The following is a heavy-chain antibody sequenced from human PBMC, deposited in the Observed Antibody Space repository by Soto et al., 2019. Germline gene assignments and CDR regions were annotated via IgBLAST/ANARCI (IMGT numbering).Heavy chain of an antibody. V-gene: IGHV1-18*01. Sequence: QVQLVQSGAEVKKPGASVKVSCKASGYTFTSYGISWVRQAPGQWLEWMGWISAYNGNTNYAQKLQGRVTMTTDTSTSTAYMELRSLVSDGTAVYYRARTSSSQKYNWFDPWGQGTLVTVSS. CDR2: ISAYNGNT. CDR3: ARTSSSQKYNWFDP. CDR1: GYTFTSYG. J-gene: IGHJ5*02. D-gene: IGHD6-6*01.